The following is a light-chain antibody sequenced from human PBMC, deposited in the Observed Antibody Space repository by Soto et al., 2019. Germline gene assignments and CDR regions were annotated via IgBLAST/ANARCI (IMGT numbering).Light chain of an antibody. CDR2: DAS. J-gene: IGKJ1*01. V-gene: IGKV3-11*01. Sequence: EIVLTQSPATLSLSPGERATLSCRASQSVSSYLAWYQQKPGQAPRLLIYDASNRATGIPARFSRSGSGTDFTLTISRLEPEDFAVYYCQQYGSSGTFGPGTKVDIK. CDR1: QSVSSY. CDR3: QQYGSSGT.